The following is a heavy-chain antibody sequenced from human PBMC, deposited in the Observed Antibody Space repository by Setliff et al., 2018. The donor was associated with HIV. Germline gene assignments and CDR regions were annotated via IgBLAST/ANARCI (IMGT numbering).Heavy chain of an antibody. V-gene: IGHV4-59*11. CDR1: GDSISSHS. CDR3: ARPVSKYFYGMDV. CDR2: LYHSGSP. J-gene: IGHJ6*02. Sequence: KTSETLSLTCTVSGDSISSHSWSWIRQPPGKGLEWIGTLYHSGSPIYNSSLKSRVTISGDPSNNQLSLSLSSVTAADTAVYYCARPVSKYFYGMDVWGLGTKVTVSS.